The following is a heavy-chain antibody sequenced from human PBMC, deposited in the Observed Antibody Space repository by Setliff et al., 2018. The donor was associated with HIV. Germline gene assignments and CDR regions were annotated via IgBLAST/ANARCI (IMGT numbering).Heavy chain of an antibody. J-gene: IGHJ5*02. D-gene: IGHD5-18*01. CDR2: IYIYNSGST. Sequence: SETLSLTCTVSGGSISSYYWSWIRQPPGKGLEWIGYIYIYNSGSTNYNPSLTSRVTISVDTSKNHFSLKLTSVTAADTAVYYCARYSYGYVRDLRFDPWGQGTLVTVSS. V-gene: IGHV4-59*08. CDR3: ARYSYGYVRDLRFDP. CDR1: GGSISSYY.